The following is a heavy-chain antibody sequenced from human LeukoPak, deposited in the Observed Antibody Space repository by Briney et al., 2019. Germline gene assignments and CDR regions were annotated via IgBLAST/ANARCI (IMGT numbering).Heavy chain of an antibody. CDR3: AKGWAARKTDFDY. J-gene: IGHJ4*02. D-gene: IGHD6-25*01. V-gene: IGHV3-30*02. CDR1: GFTFSSYG. CDR2: IRYDGSNK. Sequence: GGSLRLSCAASGFTFSSYGMHWVRQAPGKGLEWVAFIRYDGSNKYYADSVKGRFTISRDNSKNTLYLQMNSLRAEDTAVYYCAKGWAARKTDFDYWGQGTLVTVSS.